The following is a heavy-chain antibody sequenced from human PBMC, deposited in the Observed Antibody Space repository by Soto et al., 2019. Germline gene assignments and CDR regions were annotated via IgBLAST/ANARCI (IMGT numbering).Heavy chain of an antibody. Sequence: GGSLRLSCAASGFTFSSYAMSWVRQAPGKGLEWVSAISGSGGSTYYADSVKGRFTISRDNSKNTLYLQMNSLRAEDTAVYYCAKDYPGNNRNIVLMVYVLAYWGQGTLVTVSS. J-gene: IGHJ4*02. CDR2: ISGSGGST. D-gene: IGHD2-8*01. V-gene: IGHV3-23*01. CDR3: AKDYPGNNRNIVLMVYVLAY. CDR1: GFTFSSYA.